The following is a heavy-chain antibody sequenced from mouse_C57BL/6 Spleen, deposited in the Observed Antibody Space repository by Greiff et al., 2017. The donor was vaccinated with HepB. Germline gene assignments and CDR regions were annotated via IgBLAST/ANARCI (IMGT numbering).Heavy chain of an antibody. V-gene: IGHV1-18*01. D-gene: IGHD2-4*01. J-gene: IGHJ4*01. CDR3: ARWGLRRRSQAMDY. CDR1: GYTFTDYN. CDR2: INPNNGGT. Sequence: VQLQQSGPELVKPGASVKIPCKASGYTFTDYNMDWVKQSHGKSLEWIGDINPNNGGTIYNQKFKGKATLTVDKSSSTAYMELRSLTSEDTAVYYCARWGLRRRSQAMDYWGQGTSVTVSS.